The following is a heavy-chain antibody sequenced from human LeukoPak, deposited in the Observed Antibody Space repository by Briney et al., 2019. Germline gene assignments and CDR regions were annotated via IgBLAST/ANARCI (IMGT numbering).Heavy chain of an antibody. CDR1: GGSISSYY. D-gene: IGHD3-3*01. Sequence: SETLSLTCTVSGGSISSYYWSWIRQPPGKGLEWIGYIYYSGSTNYNPSLKSRVTISVDTSKNQFSLKLSSVTAADTAVYYCASITIFGVVIMYWGQGTLVTVSS. J-gene: IGHJ4*02. V-gene: IGHV4-59*01. CDR2: IYYSGST. CDR3: ASITIFGVVIMY.